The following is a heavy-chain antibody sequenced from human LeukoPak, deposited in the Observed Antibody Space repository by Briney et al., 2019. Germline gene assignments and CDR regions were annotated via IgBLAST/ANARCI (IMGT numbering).Heavy chain of an antibody. CDR1: GFTFSNYG. D-gene: IGHD2-2*01. CDR2: VRYDESTK. J-gene: IGHJ4*02. CDR3: ARDPNIVVVPAALFDY. Sequence: GGSLRLSCAASGFTFSNYGMHWVRQAPGKGLEWVAFVRYDESTKFYADSVKGRFTISRDNSKTTLYLQMNSLRAEDTAVYYCARDPNIVVVPAALFDYWGQGTLVTVSS. V-gene: IGHV3-30*02.